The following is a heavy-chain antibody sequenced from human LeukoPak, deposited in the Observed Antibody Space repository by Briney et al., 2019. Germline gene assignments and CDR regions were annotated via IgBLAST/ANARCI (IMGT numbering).Heavy chain of an antibody. V-gene: IGHV3-20*04. CDR3: ARGIAADYFDY. J-gene: IGHJ4*02. D-gene: IGHD6-6*01. CDR2: INYNGAIT. Sequence: PGGSLRLSCATSGFTFVDYGLSWVRRAPGKGLEWLCAINYNGAITDYADSVKGRFTISRDNAKNSLYLRMDSLRAEDTAVYYCARGIAADYFDYWGQGTLVTVSS. CDR1: GFTFVDYG.